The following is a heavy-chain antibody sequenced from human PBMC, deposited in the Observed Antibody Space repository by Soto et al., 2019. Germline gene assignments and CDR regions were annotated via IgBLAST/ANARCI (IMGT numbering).Heavy chain of an antibody. V-gene: IGHV1-69*13. CDR1: GGPFRSHT. J-gene: IGHJ5*02. CDR3: ASPPGP. CDR2: IIPMFSTP. Sequence: RASVKVSCKASGGPFRSHTFSWVRQAHGQGLEWMGGIIPMFSTPNYAQKFQGRVIITADESTSTVYMELSSLRSEDTAVYYCASPPGPWGQGTLVTVSS.